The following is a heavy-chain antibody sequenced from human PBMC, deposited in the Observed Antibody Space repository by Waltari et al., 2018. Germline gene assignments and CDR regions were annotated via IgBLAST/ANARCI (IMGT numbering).Heavy chain of an antibody. Sequence: EVQLVQSGAEVKKPGAAARISCRASGYTFPDYYRPWIQQAPGKGLTWMGRVDPELGDTLFVPQFQGRLTLTADTSRDTAYMELTSLHYDDTAVYYCARGPLGAAHWFDSWGQGTLVTVSS. CDR2: VDPELGDT. CDR1: GYTFPDYY. V-gene: IGHV1-69-2*01. CDR3: ARGPLGAAHWFDS. D-gene: IGHD1-26*01. J-gene: IGHJ5*01.